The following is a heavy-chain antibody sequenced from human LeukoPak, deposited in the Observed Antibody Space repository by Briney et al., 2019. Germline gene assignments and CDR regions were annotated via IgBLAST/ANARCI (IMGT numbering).Heavy chain of an antibody. D-gene: IGHD2-2*02. Sequence: GGSLRLSCAASGFTVSSNYKSWVRQAPGKGLGWVSVIYSGGSTYYADSVKGRFTISRDNSKNTLYLQMNSLRAEDTAVYYCARGYQLLYAGFDYWDQGTLVTVSS. J-gene: IGHJ4*02. V-gene: IGHV3-66*02. CDR3: ARGYQLLYAGFDY. CDR2: IYSGGST. CDR1: GFTVSSNY.